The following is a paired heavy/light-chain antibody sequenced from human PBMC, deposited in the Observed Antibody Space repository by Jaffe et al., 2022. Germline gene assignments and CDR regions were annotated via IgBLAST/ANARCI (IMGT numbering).Heavy chain of an antibody. V-gene: IGHV3-48*03. CDR3: ARDPARRGATINWYFDY. D-gene: IGHD5-12*01. J-gene: IGHJ4*02. Sequence: EVQLVESGGGLVQPGGSLRLSCAASGFTFSSYEMNWVRQAPGKGLEWVSYISSSGSTIYYADSVKGRFTISRDNAKNSLYLQVNSLRAEDTAVYYCARDPARRGATINWYFDYWGQGTLVTVSS. CDR1: GFTFSSYE. CDR2: ISSSGSTI.
Light chain of an antibody. J-gene: IGKJ1*01. Sequence: DIQMTQSPSTLSASVGDRVTITCRASQSISSWLAWYQQKPGKAPKLLIYEASSLESGVPSRFSGSGSGTEFTLTISSLQPDDLATYYCQQYSSYPGTFGHGTKVEIK. CDR2: EAS. V-gene: IGKV1-5*03. CDR3: QQYSSYPGT. CDR1: QSISSW.